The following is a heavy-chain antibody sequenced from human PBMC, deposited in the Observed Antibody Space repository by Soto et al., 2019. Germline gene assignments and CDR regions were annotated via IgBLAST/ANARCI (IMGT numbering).Heavy chain of an antibody. V-gene: IGHV3-30-3*02. Sequence: PGWSPGLSCAACELTFTNYAMHWVRQTADKGLEWVAFISHDGRNTFYSDSVKGRFTISGDDSRSMLFLQMSGVTVEDTAIYYCAVDGVPTSSFRYSDFRFWGRGTLVT. D-gene: IGHD3-9*01. J-gene: IGHJ4*02. CDR3: AVDGVPTSSFRYSDFRF. CDR1: ELTFTNYA. CDR2: ISHDGRNT.